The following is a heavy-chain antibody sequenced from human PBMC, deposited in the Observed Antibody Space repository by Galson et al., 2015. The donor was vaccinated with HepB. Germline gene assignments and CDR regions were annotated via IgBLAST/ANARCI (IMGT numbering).Heavy chain of an antibody. D-gene: IGHD2/OR15-2a*01. CDR3: ARGNIRALPAAPYF. J-gene: IGHJ4*02. CDR2: ISGSGGST. CDR1: GFTFNNYA. Sequence: SLRLSCAASGFTFNNYAMNWVRQAPGKGPQWVSAISGSGGSTYYADSVKGRFTISRDNSKNTLFLEMNSLRVDDTAVFYCARGNIRALPAAPYFWGQGTLVTVSS. V-gene: IGHV3-23*01.